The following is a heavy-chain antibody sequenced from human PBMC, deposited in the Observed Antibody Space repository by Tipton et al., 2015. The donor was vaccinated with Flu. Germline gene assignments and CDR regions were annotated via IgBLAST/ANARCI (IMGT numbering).Heavy chain of an antibody. D-gene: IGHD1-1*01. CDR3: ARDLWNDRRAYYYYGVDV. CDR2: IYYSGTT. CDR1: GGSFSGYY. J-gene: IGHJ6*02. V-gene: IGHV4-34*01. Sequence: TLSLTCAVYGGSFSGYYWGWVRQPPGKGLEWIGSIYYSGTTYYNPSLKSRVTISVDSSKNEFSLTLASLTAADTAVYYCARDLWNDRRAYYYYGVDVWGQGTTVTVSS.